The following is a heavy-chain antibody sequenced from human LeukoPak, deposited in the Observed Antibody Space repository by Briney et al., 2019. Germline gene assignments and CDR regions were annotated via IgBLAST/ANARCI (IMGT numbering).Heavy chain of an antibody. CDR2: INSDGSST. J-gene: IGHJ6*03. Sequence: GGSLRLSCAASGFTFSSYWMHWVRQAPGKGLVWVSRINSDGSSTSYADSVKGRFTISRDNAKNTLYLQMNSLRAEDTAVYYCARDDDSRYYYYYMDVWGKGTTVTVSS. D-gene: IGHD2-21*02. V-gene: IGHV3-74*01. CDR1: GFTFSSYW. CDR3: ARDDDSRYYYYYMDV.